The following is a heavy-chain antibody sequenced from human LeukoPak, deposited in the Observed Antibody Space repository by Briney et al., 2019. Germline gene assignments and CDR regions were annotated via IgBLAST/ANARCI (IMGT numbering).Heavy chain of an antibody. D-gene: IGHD2-8*01. Sequence: SETLSLTCTVSGGSISSYYWSWIRQPAGKGLEWIGRIYTSGSTNYNPSLKSRVTMSVDTSKNQISLKLSSVTAADTAVYYCAGLGGYCTNSVCYSTFDIWGQGTTVTVSS. V-gene: IGHV4-4*07. CDR2: IYTSGST. J-gene: IGHJ3*02. CDR3: AGLGGYCTNSVCYSTFDI. CDR1: GGSISSYY.